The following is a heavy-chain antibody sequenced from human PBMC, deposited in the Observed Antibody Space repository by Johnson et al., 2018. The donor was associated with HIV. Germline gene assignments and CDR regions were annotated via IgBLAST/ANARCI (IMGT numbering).Heavy chain of an antibody. CDR3: ARAEIAAAATGHDGFDI. Sequence: QVKLVESGGGVVQPGRSLRLSCAASGFTFSSYAMHWVRQAPGKGLEWVAVISYDGSNKYYADSVKGRFTISRDNSKNTLYLQMNSLRADDTAVYYCARAEIAAAATGHDGFDIWGQGTMVTVSS. J-gene: IGHJ3*02. CDR2: ISYDGSNK. V-gene: IGHV3-30*04. CDR1: GFTFSSYA. D-gene: IGHD6-13*01.